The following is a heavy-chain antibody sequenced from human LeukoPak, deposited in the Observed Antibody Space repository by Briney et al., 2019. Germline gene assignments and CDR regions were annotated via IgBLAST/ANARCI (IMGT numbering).Heavy chain of an antibody. CDR3: ARGYCSSTSCYPGYFDY. CDR1: GYTFTSYY. J-gene: IGHJ4*02. D-gene: IGHD2-2*01. Sequence: ASVKVSCKASGYTFTSYYMHWVRQAPGQGLEWVGIINPSGGSTSYAQKFQGRVTMTRDMSTSTVYMELSSLRSEDTAVYYCARGYCSSTSCYPGYFDYWGQGTLVTVSS. CDR2: INPSGGST. V-gene: IGHV1-46*01.